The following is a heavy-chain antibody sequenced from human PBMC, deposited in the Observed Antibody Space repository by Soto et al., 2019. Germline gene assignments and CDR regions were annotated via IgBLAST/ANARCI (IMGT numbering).Heavy chain of an antibody. V-gene: IGHV1-3*01. CDR1: GYPFANSA. CDR3: ARDNNWADY. J-gene: IGHJ4*02. CDR2: INAANGNT. D-gene: IGHD1-1*01. Sequence: GSVKVFFKASGYPFANSAMHLVRQAPGQRLEWMGWINAANGNTKYSQRFQGRLTISRDTSASTAVMELSGLRYEDTAVYYCARDNNWADYWGQGTMVTVSS.